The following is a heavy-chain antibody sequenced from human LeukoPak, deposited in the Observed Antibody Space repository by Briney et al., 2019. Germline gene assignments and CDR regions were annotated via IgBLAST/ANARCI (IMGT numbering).Heavy chain of an antibody. CDR2: ISWNSGSI. J-gene: IGHJ4*02. CDR1: GFTFDDYA. V-gene: IGHV3-9*01. D-gene: IGHD3-10*01. CDR3: ASYPHPHYYGSGSYLLI. Sequence: PGGSLRLSCAASGFTFDDYAMHWVRQAPGKGLEWVSGISWNSGSIGYADSVKGRFTIFRDNAKNSLYLQMNSLRAEDTALYYCASYPHPHYYGSGSYLLIWGQGTLVTVSS.